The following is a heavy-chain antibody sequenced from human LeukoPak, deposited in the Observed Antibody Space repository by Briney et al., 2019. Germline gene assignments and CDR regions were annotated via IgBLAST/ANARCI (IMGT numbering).Heavy chain of an antibody. CDR1: GCTFSRYA. CDR2: IIPIFGTA. V-gene: IGHV1-69*05. Sequence: GASVKVSYKPSGCTFSRYAISWVRQAPGQGLEWVGGIIPIFGTANYAQKFQGRVTITTDESTSTAYMELSSLRSEDTAVYYCARALSPPYYFYYYMDVWGKGTTVTVSS. CDR3: ARALSPPYYFYYYMDV. J-gene: IGHJ6*03.